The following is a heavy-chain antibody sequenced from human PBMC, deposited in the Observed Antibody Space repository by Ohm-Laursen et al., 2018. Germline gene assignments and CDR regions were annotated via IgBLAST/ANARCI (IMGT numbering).Heavy chain of an antibody. CDR1: GGSFSSYY. CDR2: INPSGST. CDR3: ARRPRPGWGGSVRDI. V-gene: IGHV4-34*01. D-gene: IGHD3-10*01. J-gene: IGHJ3*02. Sequence: SDTLSLTCAVYGGSFSSYYWSWIRQPPGKGLEWIGEINPSGSTNYNPSLKSRVTISVDTSKNQFSMKLSSVTAADTAEYYCARRPRPGWGGSVRDIWGQGTMVTVSS.